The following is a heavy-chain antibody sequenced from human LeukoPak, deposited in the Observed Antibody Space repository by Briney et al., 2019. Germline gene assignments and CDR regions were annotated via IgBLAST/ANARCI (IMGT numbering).Heavy chain of an antibody. D-gene: IGHD3-16*01. Sequence: SETLSLTCAVYGGSFSGYYWSWIRQPPGKELEWIGEIKDSGSTNYNPSLKSRVIVSVDTSKNQFSLHLSSVTAADTAVYYCARAFGIQSNYWGQGALVTVSS. CDR1: GGSFSGYY. V-gene: IGHV4-34*01. J-gene: IGHJ4*02. CDR3: ARAFGIQSNY. CDR2: IKDSGST.